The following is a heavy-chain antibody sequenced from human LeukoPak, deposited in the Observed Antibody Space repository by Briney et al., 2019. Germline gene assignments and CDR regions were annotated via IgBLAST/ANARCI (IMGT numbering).Heavy chain of an antibody. D-gene: IGHD3-22*01. CDR3: ARDSAYYYDSRGYFYYYYYYMDV. CDR1: GGSISSSSYY. J-gene: IGHJ6*03. CDR2: IYYSGST. V-gene: IGHV4-39*07. Sequence: SETLSLTCTVSGGSISSSSYYWGWIRQPPGKGLEWIGSIYYSGSTYYNPSLKSRVTISVDTSKNQFSLKLSSVTAADTAVYYCARDSAYYYDSRGYFYYYYYYMDVWGKGTTVTVSS.